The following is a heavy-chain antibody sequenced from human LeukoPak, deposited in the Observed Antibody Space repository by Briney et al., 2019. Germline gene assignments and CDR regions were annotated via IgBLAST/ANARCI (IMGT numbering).Heavy chain of an antibody. Sequence: SETLSLTCTVSGGSISPYYWSWIRQPPGKGLEWIGYIHYSGITRYNPSLKSRVTMSVDTSKNQFSLKLSSVTAADTAVYYCARDSAHCITTDCSGSWFDHWGQGTLVTVSS. D-gene: IGHD2-2*01. V-gene: IGHV4-59*01. J-gene: IGHJ5*02. CDR1: GGSISPYY. CDR2: IHYSGIT. CDR3: ARDSAHCITTDCSGSWFDH.